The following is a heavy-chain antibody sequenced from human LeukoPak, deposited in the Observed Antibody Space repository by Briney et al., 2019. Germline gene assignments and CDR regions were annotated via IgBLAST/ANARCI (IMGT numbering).Heavy chain of an antibody. CDR1: GFTFDDYA. V-gene: IGHV3-9*01. CDR3: ARAGGYDILTGYSPPGFDP. D-gene: IGHD3-9*01. Sequence: GGSLRLSCAASGFTFDDYAMHWVRQAPGKGLEWVSGISWNSGSIGYADSVKGRFTISRDNAKNSLYLQMNSLRAEDTALYYCARAGGYDILTGYSPPGFDPSGQGTLVTVSS. CDR2: ISWNSGSI. J-gene: IGHJ5*02.